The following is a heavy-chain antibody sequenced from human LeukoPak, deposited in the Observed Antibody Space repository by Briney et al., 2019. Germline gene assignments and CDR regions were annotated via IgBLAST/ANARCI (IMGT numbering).Heavy chain of an antibody. D-gene: IGHD2-15*01. CDR2: TIPIFGTA. CDR1: GGTFSSYA. CDR3: ARDGNARVARYCSGGSCYSGWFDP. V-gene: IGHV1-69*05. J-gene: IGHJ5*02. Sequence: ASVKVSCKASGGTFSSYAISWVRQAPGQGLEWMGGTIPIFGTANYAQKFQGRVTITTDESTSTAYMELSSLRSEDTAVYYCARDGNARVARYCSGGSCYSGWFDPWGQGTLVTVSS.